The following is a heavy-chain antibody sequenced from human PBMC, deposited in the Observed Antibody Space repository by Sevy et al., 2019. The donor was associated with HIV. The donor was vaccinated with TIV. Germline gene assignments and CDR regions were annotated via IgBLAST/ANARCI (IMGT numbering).Heavy chain of an antibody. J-gene: IGHJ6*02. V-gene: IGHV3-74*01. CDR2: INSDGSST. Sequence: GGSLRLSCAASGFTFSSYWMHWVRQAPGKGLVWVSRINSDGSSTSYADSVKGRFTISRDNAKNTLYLQMNSLRAEDTAVYYGAREYCSGGSCYSAGYYYYYGMDVWGQGTTVTVSS. D-gene: IGHD2-15*01. CDR3: AREYCSGGSCYSAGYYYYYGMDV. CDR1: GFTFSSYW.